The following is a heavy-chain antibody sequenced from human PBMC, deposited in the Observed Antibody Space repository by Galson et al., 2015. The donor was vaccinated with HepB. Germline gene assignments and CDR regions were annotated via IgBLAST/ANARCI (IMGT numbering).Heavy chain of an antibody. D-gene: IGHD4-23*01. V-gene: IGHV3-30*18. CDR1: GFTFSSYG. CDR2: TSYDGSNK. J-gene: IGHJ6*02. CDR3: AKDLRKEGTTVANYYYYGMDV. Sequence: LRLSCAASGFTFSSYGMHWVRQAPGKGLEWVAVTSYDGSNKYYADSVKGRFTISRDNSKNTLYLQMNSLRAEDTAVYYCAKDLRKEGTTVANYYYYGMDVWGQGTTVTVSS.